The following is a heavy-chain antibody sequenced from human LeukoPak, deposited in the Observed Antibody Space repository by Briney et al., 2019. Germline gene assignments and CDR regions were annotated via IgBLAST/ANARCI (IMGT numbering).Heavy chain of an antibody. Sequence: SETLSLTCTVSGGSISSYYWSWIRQPAGKGLEWIGRIYTSGSTNYNPSLRSRVTISVDTSKNQFSLKVSSVTAADTAVYYCASRVYGLGSFNYWGQGTLVTVSS. CDR2: IYTSGST. CDR1: GGSISSYY. J-gene: IGHJ4*01. V-gene: IGHV4-4*07. D-gene: IGHD3-10*01. CDR3: ASRVYGLGSFNY.